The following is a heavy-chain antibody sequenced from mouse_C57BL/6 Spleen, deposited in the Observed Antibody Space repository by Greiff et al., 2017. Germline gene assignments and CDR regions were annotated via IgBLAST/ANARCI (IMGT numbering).Heavy chain of an antibody. J-gene: IGHJ4*01. D-gene: IGHD1-1*01. CDR2: IDPADGDT. CDR3: TRGYGSEDY. V-gene: IGHV14-1*01. CDR1: GFNIKDYY. Sequence: VQLKESGAELVRPGASVKLSCTASGFNIKDYYMHWVKQRPEEGLEWIGRIDPADGDTEYAPKFQGKATMTADTSSNTAYLQLSSLTSEDTAVYYCTRGYGSEDYWGQGTSVTVSS.